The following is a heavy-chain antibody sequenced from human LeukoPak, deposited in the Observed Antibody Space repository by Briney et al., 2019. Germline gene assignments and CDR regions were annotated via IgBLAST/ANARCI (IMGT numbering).Heavy chain of an antibody. CDR2: IKGDGSEI. CDR3: ARDGSSFDY. V-gene: IGHV3-7*01. D-gene: IGHD2-15*01. CDR1: GFTFSNYW. J-gene: IGHJ4*02. Sequence: PGGSLRLSCEASGFTFSNYWMSWVRQAPGKRLEWVANIKGDGSEIYYVDSVKGRFTISRDNDKNSLYLQMNNLRAEDTAVYYCARDGSSFDYWGQGALVTVSS.